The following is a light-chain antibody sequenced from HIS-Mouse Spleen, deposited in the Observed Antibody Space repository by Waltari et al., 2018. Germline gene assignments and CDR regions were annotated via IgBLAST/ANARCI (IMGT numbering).Light chain of an antibody. J-gene: IGLJ3*02. CDR3: CSYAGSSTFWV. Sequence: QSALTQPASVSGSPGQSITISCTGTSSDVGRYNLVSWYQQHPGKAPQPMIYEGSKRPSWVSNRFAGSTSGNTASLTISVLQAEDEADYYCCSYAGSSTFWVFGGGTKLTVL. CDR2: EGS. CDR1: SSDVGRYNL. V-gene: IGLV2-23*01.